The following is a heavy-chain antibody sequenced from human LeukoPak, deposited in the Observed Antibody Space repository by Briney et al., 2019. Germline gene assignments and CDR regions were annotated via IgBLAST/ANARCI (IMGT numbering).Heavy chain of an antibody. V-gene: IGHV1-18*01. J-gene: IGHJ6*02. Sequence: ASVKVSCKASGYTFSNYGITWVRQAPGQGLEWMGWISTYSGNTNYAQNFQDRVTMTTDTSTSTAYMELRSLRSDDTAVYYCARDPISGFCTNTSCHSYYYGMDVWGQGTTVTVSS. CDR3: ARDPISGFCTNTSCHSYYYGMDV. CDR2: ISTYSGNT. D-gene: IGHD2-2*01. CDR1: GYTFSNYG.